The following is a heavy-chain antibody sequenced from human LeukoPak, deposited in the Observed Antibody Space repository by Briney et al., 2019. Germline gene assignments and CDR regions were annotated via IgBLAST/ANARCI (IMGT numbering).Heavy chain of an antibody. CDR3: ARDRGIVGTTGYYYMDV. Sequence: GGSLRLSCAASGFTFSDYYMSWFRQAPGMGLEWISYTTNSGSTEYYADSVKGRFTISRDNAKNSLYLQMNSMRGEDTAVYYCARDRGIVGTTGYYYMDVWGKGTTVTVSS. CDR2: TTNSGSTE. V-gene: IGHV3-11*04. CDR1: GFTFSDYY. D-gene: IGHD1-26*01. J-gene: IGHJ6*03.